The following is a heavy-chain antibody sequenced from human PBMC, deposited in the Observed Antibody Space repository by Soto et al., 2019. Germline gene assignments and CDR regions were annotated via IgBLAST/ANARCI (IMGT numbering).Heavy chain of an antibody. Sequence: GASVKVSCKASGGTFSSYAISWVRQAPGQGLEWMGGIIPIFGTAHYAQKFQGRVTITADESTSTAYMELSSPRSEDTAVYYCARDSYSSSSYYYYGMDVWGQGTTVTVS. CDR2: IIPIFGTA. J-gene: IGHJ6*02. V-gene: IGHV1-69*13. D-gene: IGHD6-6*01. CDR1: GGTFSSYA. CDR3: ARDSYSSSSYYYYGMDV.